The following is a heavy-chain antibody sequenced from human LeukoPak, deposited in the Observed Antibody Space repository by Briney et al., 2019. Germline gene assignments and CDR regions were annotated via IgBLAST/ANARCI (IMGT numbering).Heavy chain of an antibody. CDR2: IFPSGTT. CDR3: ARCHDLNIVGATSLFDC. V-gene: IGHV4-61*01. Sequence: SETLSLTCTVSGASISTVSGGSISIYYWSWIRQSPGKGLESIGYIFPSGTTNYNPSLESRVTMSVDTSKNQFSLRLSSVTAADTAVYYCARCHDLNIVGATSLFDCWGQGALVIVSS. CDR1: GASISTVSGGSISIYY. J-gene: IGHJ4*02. D-gene: IGHD1-26*01.